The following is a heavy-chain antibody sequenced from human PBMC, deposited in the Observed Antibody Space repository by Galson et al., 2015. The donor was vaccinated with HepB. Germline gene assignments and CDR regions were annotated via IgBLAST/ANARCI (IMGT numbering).Heavy chain of an antibody. D-gene: IGHD3-3*01. CDR2: INPSGGST. V-gene: IGHV1-46*03. CDR1: GYTFTSYY. CDR3: ARDMGLRFLTLDY. J-gene: IGHJ4*02. Sequence: SVKVSCKASGYTFTSYYMHWVRRAPGQGLEWMGIINPSGGSTSYAQKFQGRVTMTRDTSTSTVYMELSSLRSEDTAVYYCARDMGLRFLTLDYWGQGTLVTVSS.